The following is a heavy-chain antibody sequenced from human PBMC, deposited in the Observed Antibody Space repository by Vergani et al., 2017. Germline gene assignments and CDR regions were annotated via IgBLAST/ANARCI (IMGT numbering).Heavy chain of an antibody. J-gene: IGHJ5*02. CDR1: GGSISSSSYY. Sequence: QLQLQESGPGLVKPSETLSLTCTVSGGSISSSSYYWGWIRQPPGKGLEWIGSIYYSGSTNYNPSLKSRVTISVDTSKNQFSLKLSSVTAADTAVYYCARVQGPSIFGVVIRRYNWFDPWGQGTLVTVSS. CDR2: IYYSGST. D-gene: IGHD3-3*01. V-gene: IGHV4-39*07. CDR3: ARVQGPSIFGVVIRRYNWFDP.